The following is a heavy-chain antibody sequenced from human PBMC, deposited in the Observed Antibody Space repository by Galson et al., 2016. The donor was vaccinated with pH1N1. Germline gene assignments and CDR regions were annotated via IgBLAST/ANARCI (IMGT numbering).Heavy chain of an antibody. CDR1: GGSISSGSYY. J-gene: IGHJ4*02. CDR3: ARGGTVIAY. D-gene: IGHD2-21*02. CDR2: IYTSGST. Sequence: TLSLTCTVSGGSISSGSYYWSWTRQPAGKGLEWIGRIYTSGSTNYNPSLKSRVTIAIDTSKNQFSLKLSSVTTADTAVYYCARGGTVIAYWGQGALVTVSS. V-gene: IGHV4-61*02.